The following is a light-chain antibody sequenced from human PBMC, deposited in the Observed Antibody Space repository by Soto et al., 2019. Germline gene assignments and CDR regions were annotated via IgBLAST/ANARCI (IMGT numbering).Light chain of an antibody. CDR1: QVIRNS. V-gene: IGKV1-5*03. CDR3: HHYYSYST. J-gene: IGKJ2*01. CDR2: QAS. Sequence: DIQMTQSPSVLSASVGDKVTITCRASQVIRNSLAWYQQRPGKAPELFLSQASDSQGGVRSRFNGSGPGTEFTLTVTGLQPEYFATYFCHHYYSYSTFGQGTKL.